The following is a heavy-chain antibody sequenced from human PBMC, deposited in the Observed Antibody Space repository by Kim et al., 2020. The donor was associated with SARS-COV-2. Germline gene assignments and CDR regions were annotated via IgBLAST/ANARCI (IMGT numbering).Heavy chain of an antibody. Sequence: SETLSLTCTVSGGSISSGGYYWSWIRQHPGKGLEWIGYIYYSGSTYYNPSLKSRVTISVDTSKNQFSLKLSSVTAADTAVYYCARGGRLWFGDNDAFDIWGQGKKVTVSS. CDR3: ARGGRLWFGDNDAFDI. V-gene: IGHV4-31*03. CDR2: IYYSGST. D-gene: IGHD3-10*01. CDR1: GGSISSGGYY. J-gene: IGHJ3*02.